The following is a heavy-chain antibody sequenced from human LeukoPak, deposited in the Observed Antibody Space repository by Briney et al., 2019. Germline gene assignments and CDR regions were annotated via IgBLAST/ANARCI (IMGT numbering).Heavy chain of an antibody. CDR3: ARRREHGSGSDWL. CDR1: GFTFSSYA. CDR2: INSRGNYI. J-gene: IGHJ4*02. Sequence: GGSLRLSCAASGFTFSSYAMSWVRQAPGKGLEWVSSINSRGNYIYYSDSLKGRFTISRDSARSSLYLQMSSLRAEDTAVYYCARRREHGSGSDWLWGQGTLVTVSP. V-gene: IGHV3-21*01. D-gene: IGHD3-10*01.